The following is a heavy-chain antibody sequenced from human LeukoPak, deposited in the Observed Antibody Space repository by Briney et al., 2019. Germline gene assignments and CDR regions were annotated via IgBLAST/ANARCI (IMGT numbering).Heavy chain of an antibody. Sequence: GGSLRLSCAASGFTFSSYWMSWVRQAPGKGLEWVANIKQDGSEEYYVDSVKGRFTISRDNAKNSLYLQMNSLRAEDTAVYYCARDLGSSGWYDYFDYWGQGTLVTVSS. CDR1: GFTFSSYW. D-gene: IGHD6-19*01. CDR3: ARDLGSSGWYDYFDY. V-gene: IGHV3-7*01. CDR2: IKQDGSEE. J-gene: IGHJ4*02.